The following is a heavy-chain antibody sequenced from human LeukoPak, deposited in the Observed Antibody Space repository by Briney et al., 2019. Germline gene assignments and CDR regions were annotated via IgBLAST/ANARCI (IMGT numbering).Heavy chain of an antibody. CDR2: INQDGSET. D-gene: IGHD3/OR15-3a*01. V-gene: IGHV3-7*05. Sequence: PGGSLRLSCVVSGFIFNEKWMTWVRQAPGKGRGWWPAINQDGSETFYVDSVKVRFTVSRDNAKNALYLQMDSLRAEDTAVYYCVRDGPRTYDYWGQGTLVTVSS. CDR1: GFIFNEKW. CDR3: VRDGPRTYDY. J-gene: IGHJ4*02.